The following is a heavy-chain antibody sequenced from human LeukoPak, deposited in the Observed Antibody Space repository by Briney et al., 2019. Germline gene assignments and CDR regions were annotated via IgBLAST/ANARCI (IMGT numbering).Heavy chain of an antibody. J-gene: IGHJ3*02. CDR3: ARDPAGSGGSSDAFDI. Sequence: ASVKVSCKASGYTFTSYAMNWVRQAPGQGLEWMGWINTNTGNPTYAQGFTGRFVFSLDTSVSTAYLQISSLKAEDTAVYYCARDPAGSGGSSDAFDIWGQGTMVTVSS. V-gene: IGHV7-4-1*02. CDR1: GYTFTSYA. D-gene: IGHD2-15*01. CDR2: INTNTGNP.